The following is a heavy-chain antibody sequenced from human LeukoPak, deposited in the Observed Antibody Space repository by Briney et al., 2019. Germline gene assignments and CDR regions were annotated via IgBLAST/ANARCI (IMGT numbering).Heavy chain of an antibody. CDR1: RFTFSRYW. CDR3: ARELSGYHDF. V-gene: IGHV3-33*08. J-gene: IGHJ4*02. Sequence: GGSLRLSCAASRFTFSRYWMSWVRQAPGKGLEWVAVIWYDGSNKYYADSVKGRFTISRDNSKNTLYLQMNSLRAEDTAVYYCARELSGYHDFGGQGTLVTVSS. D-gene: IGHD3-22*01. CDR2: IWYDGSNK.